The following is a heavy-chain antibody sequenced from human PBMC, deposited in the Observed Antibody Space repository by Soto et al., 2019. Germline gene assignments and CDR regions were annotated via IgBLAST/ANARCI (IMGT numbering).Heavy chain of an antibody. CDR3: ARDEGGYDILNGYYKAHHFDQ. CDR1: GYTFGHFY. CDR2: ISPHNRNT. Sequence: ASVKVSCKASGYTFGHFYITWVRQAPGQGLEWMGAISPHNRNTNYAEKFRGRVTMTTDTSTTTAYMELRSLRSDDTAVYYCARDEGGYDILNGYYKAHHFDQWGQGAPVTVSS. D-gene: IGHD3-9*01. J-gene: IGHJ4*02. V-gene: IGHV1-18*01.